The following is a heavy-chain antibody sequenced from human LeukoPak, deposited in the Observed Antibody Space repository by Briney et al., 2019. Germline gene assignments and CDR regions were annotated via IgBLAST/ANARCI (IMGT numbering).Heavy chain of an antibody. CDR2: IYHSGST. CDR3: ARESGYYYDSSGYS. V-gene: IGHV4-38-2*02. D-gene: IGHD3-22*01. J-gene: IGHJ4*02. CDR1: GYSISSGYY. Sequence: PSETLSLTSTVSGYSISSGYYWGWIRQPPGKGLEWIGSIYHSGSTYYNPSLKSRVTISVDASKNQFSLKLSSVTAADTAVYYCARESGYYYDSSGYSWGQGTLVTVSS.